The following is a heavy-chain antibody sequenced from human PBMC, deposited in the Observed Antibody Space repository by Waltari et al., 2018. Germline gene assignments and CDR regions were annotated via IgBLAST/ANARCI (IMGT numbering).Heavy chain of an antibody. CDR3: ARVSGDYPEVLNY. D-gene: IGHD4-17*01. Sequence: SGGTFSSYAISWVRQAPGQGLEWMGRIIPIFGTANYAQKFQGRVTITADKSTSTAYMELSSLRSEDTAVYYCARVSGDYPEVLNYWGQGTLVTVSS. CDR2: IIPIFGTA. J-gene: IGHJ4*02. CDR1: GGTFSSYA. V-gene: IGHV1-69*06.